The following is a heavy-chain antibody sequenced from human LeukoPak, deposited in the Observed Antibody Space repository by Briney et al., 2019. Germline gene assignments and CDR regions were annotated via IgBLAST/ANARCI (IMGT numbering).Heavy chain of an antibody. CDR3: ARLGGVTMVRGVIGY. Sequence: GGSLRLSCAASGFTFDDYAMHWVRQAPGKGLEWVSGISWNSGSIGYADSVKGRFTISRDNANNSLYLQMNSLRAEDTAVYYCARLGGVTMVRGVIGYWGQGTLVTVSS. CDR1: GFTFDDYA. D-gene: IGHD3-10*01. CDR2: ISWNSGSI. V-gene: IGHV3-9*01. J-gene: IGHJ4*02.